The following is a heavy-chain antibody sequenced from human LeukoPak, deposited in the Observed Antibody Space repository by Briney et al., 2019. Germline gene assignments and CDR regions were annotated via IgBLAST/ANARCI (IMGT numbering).Heavy chain of an antibody. CDR2: ISGSSSDI. D-gene: IGHD3-16*01. CDR1: EFTFSSYS. V-gene: IGHV3-21*01. CDR3: ARRGYHDYSGFDY. Sequence: GGSLRLSCAGSEFTFSSYSMNWVRQAPGKGLEWVSSISGSSSDIYNADSVKGRFTISRDNSKNSLYLQMKSLRAEDTALYYCARRGYHDYSGFDYWGQGTLVTVSS. J-gene: IGHJ4*02.